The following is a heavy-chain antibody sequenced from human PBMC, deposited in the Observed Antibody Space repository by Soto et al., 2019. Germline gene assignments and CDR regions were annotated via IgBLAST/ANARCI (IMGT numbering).Heavy chain of an antibody. CDR1: GGSINRGDFF. V-gene: IGHV4-31*03. Sequence: SETLSLTCSLSGGSINRGDFFWNWIRQHPGKGLEWIGYIYNNGGTYFHPSLESRVTISLDKSNSVCSLKLTSVTAADTAVYYCATSPKGYFGPTGSVSWGPGTLVTVSS. J-gene: IGHJ5*02. CDR2: IYNNGGT. D-gene: IGHD1-26*01. CDR3: ATSPKGYFGPTGSVS.